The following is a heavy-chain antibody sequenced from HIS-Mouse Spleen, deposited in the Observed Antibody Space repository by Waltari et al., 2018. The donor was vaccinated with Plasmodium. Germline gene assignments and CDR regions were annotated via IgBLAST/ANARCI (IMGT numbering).Heavy chain of an antibody. CDR1: AGSFRGYY. Sequence: QVQLQQWGAGLLQPSETLSLTCAVYAGSFRGYYWSWIRQPPGKGLEWIGEINHSGSTNYNPSLKSRVTISVDTSKNQFSLKLSSVTAADTAVYYCARVIPLGIPHFDYWGQGTLVTVSS. V-gene: IGHV4-34*01. D-gene: IGHD7-27*01. CDR3: ARVIPLGIPHFDY. J-gene: IGHJ4*02. CDR2: INHSGST.